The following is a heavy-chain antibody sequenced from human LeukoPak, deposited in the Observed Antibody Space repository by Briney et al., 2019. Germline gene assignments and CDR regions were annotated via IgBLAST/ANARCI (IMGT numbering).Heavy chain of an antibody. J-gene: IGHJ5*01. CDR2: IHYTGST. Sequence: SETLSLTCTVSGGSISSNSYYWGWIRQPPGKGLEWIGSIHYTGSTYYNPSVESRVTISVDTSKNQFSLKLSSVTAADTAVYYCARTGVKLGISGGWFDSWGQGTLVTVSS. CDR1: GGSISSNSYY. D-gene: IGHD2-15*01. CDR3: ARTGVKLGISGGWFDS. V-gene: IGHV4-39*07.